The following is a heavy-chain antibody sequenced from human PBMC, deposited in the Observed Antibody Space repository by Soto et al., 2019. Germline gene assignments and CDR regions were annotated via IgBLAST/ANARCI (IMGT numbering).Heavy chain of an antibody. Sequence: GGSLRLSCAASGFTFSSYGMHWVRQAPGKGLEWVAVISYDGSNKYYADSVKGRFTISRDNSKNTLYLQMNSLRAEDTAVYYCAKDSGSSGWYLNYFDYWGQGTLVTVSS. V-gene: IGHV3-30*18. D-gene: IGHD6-19*01. CDR2: ISYDGSNK. CDR3: AKDSGSSGWYLNYFDY. J-gene: IGHJ4*02. CDR1: GFTFSSYG.